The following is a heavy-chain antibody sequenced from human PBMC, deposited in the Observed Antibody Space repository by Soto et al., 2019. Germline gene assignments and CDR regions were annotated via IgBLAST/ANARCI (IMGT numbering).Heavy chain of an antibody. CDR2: ISYDGSNK. V-gene: IGHV3-30*03. D-gene: IGHD6-19*01. Sequence: QVQLVESGGGVVQPGRSLRLSCAASGFTFSSYGMHWVRQAPGKGLEWVAVISYDGSNKYYADSVKGRFTISRDNSKNTLYLQMNSLRAEDTAGYYCARDRYSSGIDYWGQGTLLTVSS. J-gene: IGHJ4*02. CDR3: ARDRYSSGIDY. CDR1: GFTFSSYG.